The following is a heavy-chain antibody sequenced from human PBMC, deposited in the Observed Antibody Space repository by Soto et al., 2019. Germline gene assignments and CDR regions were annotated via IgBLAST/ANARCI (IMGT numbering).Heavy chain of an antibody. D-gene: IGHD2-2*01. J-gene: IGHJ5*01. CDR3: TRALGLTGTSAGCSYTVFDS. CDR1: GFTFSAYD. Sequence: EELLVESGGALVQPGGALRLSCEASGFTFSAYDMNWFSQYQGKVLEWIAYISGSGGAVHHADLVKGRFTISIDNAKNSLCLPLSRPTVDDTAVCFWTRALGLTGTSAGCSYTVFDSWGQGTLVTVSS. V-gene: IGHV3-48*03. CDR2: ISGSGGAV.